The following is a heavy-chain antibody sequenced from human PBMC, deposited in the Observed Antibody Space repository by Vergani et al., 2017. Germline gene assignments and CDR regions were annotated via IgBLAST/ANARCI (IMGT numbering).Heavy chain of an antibody. J-gene: IGHJ3*02. CDR2: ISSSSSYI. V-gene: IGHV3-21*01. Sequence: EVQLVESGGGLVKPGGSLRLSCAASGFTFSSYSMNWVRQAPGKGLEWVSSISSSSSYIYYADSVKGRFTISRDNAKNSLYLQMNSLRAEDTAVYYCARDQGVLLWFGESHDAFDIWGKGTMVTVSS. CDR3: ARDQGVLLWFGESHDAFDI. D-gene: IGHD3-10*01. CDR1: GFTFSSYS.